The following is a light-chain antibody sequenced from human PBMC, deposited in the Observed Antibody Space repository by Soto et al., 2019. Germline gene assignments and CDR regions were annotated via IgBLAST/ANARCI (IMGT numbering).Light chain of an antibody. CDR3: VQFSHFPRT. J-gene: IGKJ1*01. CDR2: QIS. Sequence: DIVMTQTPLSSPVTLGQPASISCRSSQSLVYSDGNTYLSWLQQRSGQPPRLLIDQISNRFSGVPDRLSGSGAGTDFTLKISRVEAEDVGVYYCVQFSHFPRTFGQGTKVEIK. V-gene: IGKV2-24*01. CDR1: QSLVYSDGNTY.